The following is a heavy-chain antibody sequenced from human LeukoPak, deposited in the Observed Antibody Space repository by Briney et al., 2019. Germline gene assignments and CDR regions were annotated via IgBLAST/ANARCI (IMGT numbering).Heavy chain of an antibody. V-gene: IGHV4-59*12. D-gene: IGHD5-18*01. CDR3: ARDSDGGNSYIDY. J-gene: IGHJ4*02. Sequence: SETLSLTCTVSGDSISGYYWSWIRQPPGKGLEWIGYIYHSGSTYYNPSLKSRVTISVDRSKNQFSLKLSSVTAADTAVYYCARDSDGGNSYIDYWGQGTLVTVSS. CDR1: GDSISGYY. CDR2: IYHSGST.